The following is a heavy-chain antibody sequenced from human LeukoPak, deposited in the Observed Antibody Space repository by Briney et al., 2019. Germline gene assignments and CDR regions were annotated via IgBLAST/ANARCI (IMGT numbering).Heavy chain of an antibody. Sequence: PGGSLRLPCSASGFTASSNYMSWVRQGPGKGLEWGAIIYNGGGTYYADSVKGRFTISRDNSKNTLYLQMNSLRVEDTAIYYCARSHSTSWYWYDYWGQGTLVTVSS. D-gene: IGHD6-13*01. J-gene: IGHJ4*02. CDR2: IYNGGGT. CDR3: ARSHSTSWYWYDY. CDR1: GFTASSNY. V-gene: IGHV3-53*01.